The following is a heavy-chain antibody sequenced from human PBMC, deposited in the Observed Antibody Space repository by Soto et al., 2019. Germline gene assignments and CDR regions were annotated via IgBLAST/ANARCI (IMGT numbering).Heavy chain of an antibody. CDR3: ARGDYGDYVGYFDY. CDR1: GFTFSSYA. CDR2: ISGSGGRT. V-gene: IGHV3-23*01. Sequence: EVQLLESGGGLVQPGGSLRLSCAASGFTFSSYAMSWVRQAPGKGLEWVSAISGSGGRTYYADSVKGRFTISRDNSKNTLYLQMNSLSAEDTAVYYCARGDYGDYVGYFDYWGQGTLVTVSS. J-gene: IGHJ4*02. D-gene: IGHD4-17*01.